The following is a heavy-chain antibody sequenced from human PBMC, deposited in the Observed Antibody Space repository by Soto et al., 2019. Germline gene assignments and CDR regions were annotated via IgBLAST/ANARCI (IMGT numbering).Heavy chain of an antibody. V-gene: IGHV1-46*01. D-gene: IGHD3-22*01. J-gene: IGHJ4*02. CDR1: GYTFTSYY. CDR3: ARGGEDAYDSTGRFDY. Sequence: ASVKVSCKASGYTFTSYYMHWVRQAPGQGLEWMGIINPSGGSTSYAQKFQGRVTMTRDTSTSTVYMELSSLRSEDTAVYYCARGGEDAYDSTGRFDYWGQGTLVTVSS. CDR2: INPSGGST.